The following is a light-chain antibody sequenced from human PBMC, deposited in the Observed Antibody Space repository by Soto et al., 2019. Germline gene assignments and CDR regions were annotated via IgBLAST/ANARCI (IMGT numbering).Light chain of an antibody. V-gene: IGKV3-20*01. CDR2: AAS. CDR3: QQYVSSPFT. CDR1: QSVSNNY. J-gene: IGKJ3*01. Sequence: EIVLTQSPGTLSLSPGERATLSCRASQSVSNNYLAWYQQKPGQAPRLLIYAASSSAADIQDRFSGSGSGTDFTLTINRLEPVDFAGYYCQQYVSSPFTFGPGTNVDIK.